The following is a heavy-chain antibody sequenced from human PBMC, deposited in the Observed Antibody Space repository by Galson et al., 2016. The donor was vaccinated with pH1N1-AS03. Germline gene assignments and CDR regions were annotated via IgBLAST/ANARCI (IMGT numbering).Heavy chain of an antibody. CDR2: IYPTGNT. J-gene: IGHJ5*02. CDR3: ARLRVDINVVGP. D-gene: IGHD5-12*01. CDR1: GGSISSDSYH. V-gene: IGHV4-39*07. Sequence: VSGGSISSDSYHWGWIRQPPGKGLEWIGLIYPTGNTYYNPSLKSRVTISVDTSKDQFSLNLNSVTAADPAAYYCARLRVDINVVGPWGQGTLVTVSS.